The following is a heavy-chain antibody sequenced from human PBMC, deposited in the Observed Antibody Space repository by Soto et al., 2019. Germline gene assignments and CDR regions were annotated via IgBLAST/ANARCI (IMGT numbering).Heavy chain of an antibody. CDR1: GFTFSSYG. CDR2: ISYDGSNK. V-gene: IGHV3-30*03. J-gene: IGHJ3*02. CDR3: ASGDMVRGVVDAFDS. D-gene: IGHD3-10*01. Sequence: PGGSLRLSCAASGFTFSSYGMHWVRQAPGKGLEWVAVISYDGSNKYYADSVKGRFTISRDNSKNTLYLQMNSLRAEDTAVYYCASGDMVRGVVDAFDSWAQGTMVTVSS.